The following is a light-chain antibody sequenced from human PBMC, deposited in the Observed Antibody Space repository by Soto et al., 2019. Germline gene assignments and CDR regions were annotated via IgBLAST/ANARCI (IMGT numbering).Light chain of an antibody. CDR1: SSNIGSNT. CDR3: AAWDDSLNGHVV. CDR2: SNN. Sequence: LTQPPSASGTPGQRVTISCSGSSSNIGSNTVNWYQQLPGTAPKLLIYSNNQRPSGVPDRFPGSKSGTSASLAISGLQSEDEADYYCAAWDDSLNGHVVFGGGTKLTVL. J-gene: IGLJ2*01. V-gene: IGLV1-44*01.